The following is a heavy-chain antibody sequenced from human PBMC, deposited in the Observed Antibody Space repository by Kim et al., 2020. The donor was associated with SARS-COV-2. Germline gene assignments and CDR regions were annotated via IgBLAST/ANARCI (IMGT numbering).Heavy chain of an antibody. D-gene: IGHD6-6*01. Sequence: GGSLRLSCAASGFTFSNAWMSWVRQAPGKGLEWVGRIKSKTDGGTTDYAAPGKGRFTIARDDSKNTLYLQMNSLKTEDTAVYYCTTVPGGSARRLFDYWGQGTLVTVSS. CDR2: IKSKTDGGTT. J-gene: IGHJ4*02. V-gene: IGHV3-15*01. CDR3: TTVPGGSARRLFDY. CDR1: GFTFSNAW.